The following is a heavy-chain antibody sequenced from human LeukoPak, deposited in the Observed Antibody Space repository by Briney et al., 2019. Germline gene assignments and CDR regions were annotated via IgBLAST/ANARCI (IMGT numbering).Heavy chain of an antibody. CDR3: VRATPVFDY. Sequence: GGSLRLSCAASGFTFSNYWMHWVRQVPGKGLVWVSRINSDGINTSYADSVKGRFTISRDNAKNSLYLHMNSLRVEDTAVYYCVRATPVFDYWGQGTLVTVSS. CDR2: INSDGINT. V-gene: IGHV3-74*01. CDR1: GFTFSNYW. J-gene: IGHJ4*02.